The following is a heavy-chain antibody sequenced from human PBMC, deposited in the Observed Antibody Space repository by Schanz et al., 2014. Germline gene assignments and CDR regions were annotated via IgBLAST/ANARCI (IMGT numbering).Heavy chain of an antibody. CDR1: GFTFSDYY. CDR2: IWSDGSTK. D-gene: IGHD3-10*01. Sequence: QVQLVESGGGLVKPGGSLRLSCAASGFTFSDYYMSWIRQAPGKGPEWVAVIWSDGSTKYYADSVKGRFTISRENAKNSLYLQMNSLRAGDTAVYYCARVPYGSGSYWDYWGQGTLVTVSS. J-gene: IGHJ4*02. V-gene: IGHV3-33*08. CDR3: ARVPYGSGSYWDY.